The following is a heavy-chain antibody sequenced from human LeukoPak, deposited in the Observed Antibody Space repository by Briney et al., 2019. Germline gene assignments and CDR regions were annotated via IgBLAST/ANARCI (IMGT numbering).Heavy chain of an antibody. CDR1: GFPFGNEA. CDR3: ARGIAARDFDY. V-gene: IGHV3-23*01. Sequence: GGSLRLSCAASGFPFGNEAMSWVRQSPERGLEWVSSISPGGGTTYYADSVKGRFTISRDNSKNTLYLQMNSLRAEDTAVYYCARGIAARDFDYWGQGTLVTVSS. D-gene: IGHD6-6*01. CDR2: ISPGGGTT. J-gene: IGHJ4*02.